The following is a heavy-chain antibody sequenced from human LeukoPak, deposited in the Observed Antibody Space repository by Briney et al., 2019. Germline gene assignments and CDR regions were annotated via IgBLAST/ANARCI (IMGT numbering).Heavy chain of an antibody. CDR3: ARSGAPIDY. Sequence: GGSLRLSCAASGFTFSSYWMSWVRQAPGKGLEWVANIKQDGSEKYYVDSVKGQFTISRDNAKNSLYLQMNSLRVEDAAVYYCARSGAPIDYWGQGTLVTVSS. D-gene: IGHD1-26*01. CDR2: IKQDGSEK. J-gene: IGHJ4*02. V-gene: IGHV3-7*01. CDR1: GFTFSSYW.